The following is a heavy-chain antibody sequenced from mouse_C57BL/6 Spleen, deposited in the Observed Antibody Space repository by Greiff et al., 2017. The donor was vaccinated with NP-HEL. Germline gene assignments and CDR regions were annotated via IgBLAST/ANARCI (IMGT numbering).Heavy chain of an antibody. CDR1: GFNIKHTY. V-gene: IGHV14-3*01. Sequence: EVQLQESVAELVRPGASVKLSCTASGFNIKHTYMHWVKQRPEQGLEWIGRIAPANGNTKYAPKFQGKATITADTSSNTAYLQLSSLTSEDTAVYYCASCDGYDAYLDYWGQGTTLTVSS. D-gene: IGHD2-2*01. CDR2: IAPANGNT. CDR3: ASCDGYDAYLDY. J-gene: IGHJ2*01.